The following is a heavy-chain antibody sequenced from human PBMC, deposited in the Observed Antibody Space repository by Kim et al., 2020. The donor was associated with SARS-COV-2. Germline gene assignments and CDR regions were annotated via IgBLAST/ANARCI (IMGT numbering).Heavy chain of an antibody. Sequence: YYAASVRGRFTSSRDNAKNSLFLQMNSLRAEDTAIYYCARDGIGNGGNFDYWGQGTLVTVSS. J-gene: IGHJ4*02. D-gene: IGHD2-15*01. CDR3: ARDGIGNGGNFDY. V-gene: IGHV3-21*01.